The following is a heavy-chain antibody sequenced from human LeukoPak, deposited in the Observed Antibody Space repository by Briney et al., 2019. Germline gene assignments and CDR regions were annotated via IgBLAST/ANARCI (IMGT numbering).Heavy chain of an antibody. Sequence: SETLSLTCAVYGGSFSGYYWSWIRQPPGKGLEWIGEINHSGSTNYNPSLKSRVTISVDTSKNQFSLKLSSVTAADTAVYYCARPAYDILTGYPLYYFDYWGQGTLVTVSS. CDR3: ARPAYDILTGYPLYYFDY. CDR1: GGSFSGYY. D-gene: IGHD3-9*01. CDR2: INHSGST. V-gene: IGHV4-34*01. J-gene: IGHJ4*02.